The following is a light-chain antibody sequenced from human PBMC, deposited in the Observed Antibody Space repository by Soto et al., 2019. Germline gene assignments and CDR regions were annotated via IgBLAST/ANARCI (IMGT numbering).Light chain of an antibody. CDR3: HQYDSWT. J-gene: IGKJ1*01. CDR1: QSVSST. CDR2: GAS. Sequence: EIVLTQSPGTLSVSPGERATLFCRASQSVSSTVAWYQQKPGQAPRLLIYGASSRATGIPDRFSGSGSGTDFTLTISRLEPEDFAVYYCHQYDSWTFGQGTKVDI. V-gene: IGKV3-20*01.